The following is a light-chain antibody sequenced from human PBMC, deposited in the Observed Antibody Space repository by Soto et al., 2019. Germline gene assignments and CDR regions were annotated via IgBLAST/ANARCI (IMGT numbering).Light chain of an antibody. CDR1: SGYVGAYNY. V-gene: IGLV2-11*01. J-gene: IGLJ3*02. CDR2: DVS. Sequence: QSALTQPRSVSGSPGQSVTISCTGTSGYVGAYNYVSWYQQHPGKAPKVMIYDVSKRPSGVPDRFSGSKSGNTASLTISGLQAEDEADYYCYSYAGSYTWVFGGGTKLTVL. CDR3: YSYAGSYTWV.